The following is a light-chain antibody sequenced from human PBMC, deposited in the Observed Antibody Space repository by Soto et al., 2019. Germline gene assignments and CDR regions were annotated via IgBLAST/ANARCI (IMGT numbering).Light chain of an antibody. Sequence: QPVLTQPASVSGSPGQSITISCTGTSSDVGGYNYVSWYQQHPGKAPKLMIYEVSHRPSGVSNRFSGSKSGNTASLTISGLQAEDEADYYCISYTSSSYTSSSTRVFGGGTKLTVL. CDR1: SSDVGGYNY. CDR2: EVS. J-gene: IGLJ3*02. CDR3: ISYTSSSYTSSSTRV. V-gene: IGLV2-14*01.